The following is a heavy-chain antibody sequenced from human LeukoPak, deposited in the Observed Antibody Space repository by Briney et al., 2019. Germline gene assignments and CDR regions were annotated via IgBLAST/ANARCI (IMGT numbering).Heavy chain of an antibody. CDR3: ARGDRIRYYGSGLVGPNYFDY. J-gene: IGHJ4*02. D-gene: IGHD3-10*01. V-gene: IGHV1-46*01. Sequence: ASVKVSCKASGYTFTSYYMHWVRQAPGQGLEWMGIINPSGGSTSYARKFQGRATMTRDTSTSTVYMELSSLRSEDTAVYYCARGDRIRYYGSGLVGPNYFDYWGQGTLVTVSS. CDR1: GYTFTSYY. CDR2: INPSGGST.